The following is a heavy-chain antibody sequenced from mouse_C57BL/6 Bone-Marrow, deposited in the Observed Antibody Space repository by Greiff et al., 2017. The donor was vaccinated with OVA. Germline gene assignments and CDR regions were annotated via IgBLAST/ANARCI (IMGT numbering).Heavy chain of an antibody. J-gene: IGHJ3*01. V-gene: IGHV5-12*01. CDR1: GFTFSDYY. D-gene: IGHD1-1*01. CDR2: ISNGGGST. CDR3: ARHSYYSWFAY. Sequence: EVQLVESGGGLVQPGGSLKLSCAASGFTFSDYYMYWVRQTPEKRLEWVAYISNGGGSTYYPDTVKGRFTISRDNAKNTLYLQMSRLKSEDTAMYYCARHSYYSWFAYWGQGTLVTVSA.